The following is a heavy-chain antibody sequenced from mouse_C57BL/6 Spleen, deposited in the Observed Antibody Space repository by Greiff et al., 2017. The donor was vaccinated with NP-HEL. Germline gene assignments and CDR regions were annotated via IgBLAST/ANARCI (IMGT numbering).Heavy chain of an antibody. CDR1: GYAFSSYW. V-gene: IGHV1-80*01. Sequence: VQVVESGAELVKPGASVKISCKASGYAFSSYWMNWVKQRPGKGLEWIGQIYPGDGDTNYNGKFKGKATLTADKSSSTAYMQLSSLTSEDSAVYFCARGSDWYFDVWGTGTTVTVSS. CDR3: ARGSDWYFDV. J-gene: IGHJ1*03. CDR2: IYPGDGDT.